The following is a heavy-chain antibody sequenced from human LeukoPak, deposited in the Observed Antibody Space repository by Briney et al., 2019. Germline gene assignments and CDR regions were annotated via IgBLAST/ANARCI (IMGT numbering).Heavy chain of an antibody. Sequence: PGRSLRLSCAASGFTFSSYAMHWVRQAPGKGLEWVAVISYDGSNKYYADSVKGRFTISRDNSKNTLYLQMNSLRAEDTAVYYCATKGGYSGYDLGPPLDYWGQGTLVTVSS. CDR3: ATKGGYSGYDLGPPLDY. D-gene: IGHD5-12*01. J-gene: IGHJ4*02. V-gene: IGHV3-30-3*01. CDR2: ISYDGSNK. CDR1: GFTFSSYA.